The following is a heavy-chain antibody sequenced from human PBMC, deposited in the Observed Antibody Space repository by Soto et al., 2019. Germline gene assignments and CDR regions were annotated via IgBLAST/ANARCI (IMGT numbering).Heavy chain of an antibody. Sequence: GKGLNWVAVISYDGINKYYANSVKCRFTISRDNSKNTLYLQMNSLRAEDTAVYYCARVLHFFFQAEDGRRDVRSVSAFLLNRSSDL. CDR2: ISYDGINK. V-gene: IGHV3-33*05. CDR3: ARVLHFFFQAEDGRRDVRSVSAFLLNRSSDL. J-gene: IGHJ2*01. D-gene: IGHD3-10*02.